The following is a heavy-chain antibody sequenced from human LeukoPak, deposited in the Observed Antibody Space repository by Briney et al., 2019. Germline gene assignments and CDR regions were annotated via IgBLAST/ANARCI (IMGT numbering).Heavy chain of an antibody. CDR3: AKDLHSSSWYNYFQH. CDR1: GFTFSGYA. V-gene: IGHV3-23*01. CDR2: ISDGGGST. J-gene: IGHJ1*01. Sequence: GGSLRLSCAASGFTFSGYAMSWVRQAPGKGLEWVSAISDGGGSTYYADSVTGRFTISRDNSKNTLYLQMNYLRDEDTAVYYCAKDLHSSSWYNYFQHWGQGTLVTVSS. D-gene: IGHD6-13*01.